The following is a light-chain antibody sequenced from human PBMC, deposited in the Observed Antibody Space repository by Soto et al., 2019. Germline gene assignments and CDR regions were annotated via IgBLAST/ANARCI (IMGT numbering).Light chain of an antibody. CDR3: QQYGSSPPT. CDR1: QSVSSSY. V-gene: IGKV3-20*01. Sequence: EIVLTQSPGTQSLSPGERATLSCRASQSVSSSYFAWYHQKPGQAPRLLMYGASSRATGIPDRFSGSGSGTDFTLTISRLEPEDFAVYYCQQYGSSPPTFGQGTKVEIK. J-gene: IGKJ1*01. CDR2: GAS.